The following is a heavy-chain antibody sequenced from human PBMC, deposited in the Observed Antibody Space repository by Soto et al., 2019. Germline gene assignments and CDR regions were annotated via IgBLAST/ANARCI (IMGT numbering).Heavy chain of an antibody. V-gene: IGHV3-33*01. Sequence: PGGSLRLSCAASGFTFSSYGMHWVRQAPGKGLEWVAVIWYDGSNKYYADSVKGRFTISRDNSKNTLYLQMNSLRAEDTAVYYCAGYCSGGSCYLGDAFDIWGQGTMVTVS. CDR3: AGYCSGGSCYLGDAFDI. CDR2: IWYDGSNK. D-gene: IGHD2-15*01. J-gene: IGHJ3*02. CDR1: GFTFSSYG.